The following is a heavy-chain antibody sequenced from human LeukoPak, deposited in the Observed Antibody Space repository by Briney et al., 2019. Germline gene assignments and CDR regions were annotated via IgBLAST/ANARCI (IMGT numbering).Heavy chain of an antibody. D-gene: IGHD1-1*01. CDR1: GYPIGSGYF. V-gene: IGHV4-38-2*01. CDR3: ARHGNYNWNDGRTFDY. Sequence: SETLSLTCGVSGYPIGSGYFWGWIRQPPGRGLEWIATIHYSGTTYYNPSLKSRITISMDTSKNQFSLKLTSVTAADTALYYCARHGNYNWNDGRTFDYWGQGTLVTVSS. J-gene: IGHJ4*02. CDR2: IHYSGTT.